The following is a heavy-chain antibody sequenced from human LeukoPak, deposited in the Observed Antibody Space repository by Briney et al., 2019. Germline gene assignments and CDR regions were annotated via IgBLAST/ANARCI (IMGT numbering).Heavy chain of an antibody. V-gene: IGHV4-4*02. Sequence: SETLSLTCAVSGGSISSSNWWSWVRQPPGKGLEWIGEIYHSGSTNYNPSLKSRVTISVDKSKSQFSLKLSFVTAADAAVYYCARGAYGSGSYYPGVWFDPWGQGTLVTVSS. CDR1: GGSISSSNW. D-gene: IGHD3-10*01. J-gene: IGHJ5*02. CDR2: IYHSGST. CDR3: ARGAYGSGSYYPGVWFDP.